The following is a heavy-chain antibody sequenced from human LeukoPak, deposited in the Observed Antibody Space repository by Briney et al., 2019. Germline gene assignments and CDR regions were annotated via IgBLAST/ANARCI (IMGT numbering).Heavy chain of an antibody. D-gene: IGHD3-9*01. CDR2: IRTTAEGAKYA. V-gene: IGHV3-48*02. J-gene: IGHJ4*02. CDR1: GFSFTDYP. Sequence: GGSLRLCCATSGFSFTDYPMNWVRQAPGKGLEWISNIRTTAEGAKYAYYADSVKGRVTISRDDGKNTLYLHMNSLRDDDTAVYYCATGKRYAFDYWGQGILVTVSS. CDR3: ATGKRYAFDY.